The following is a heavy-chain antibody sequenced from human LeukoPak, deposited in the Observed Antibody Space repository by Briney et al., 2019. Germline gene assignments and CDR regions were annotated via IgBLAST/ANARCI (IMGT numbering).Heavy chain of an antibody. J-gene: IGHJ6*03. V-gene: IGHV3-30*18. Sequence: PGGSLRLSCAASGFTFSSYGMHWVRQAPGKGLEWVAVISYDGSNKYYADSVKGRFTISRDNSKNTLYLQMNSLRAEDAAVYYCAKDFIAAAGPYYYYYYMDVWGKGTTVTVSS. CDR2: ISYDGSNK. D-gene: IGHD6-13*01. CDR1: GFTFSSYG. CDR3: AKDFIAAAGPYYYYYYMDV.